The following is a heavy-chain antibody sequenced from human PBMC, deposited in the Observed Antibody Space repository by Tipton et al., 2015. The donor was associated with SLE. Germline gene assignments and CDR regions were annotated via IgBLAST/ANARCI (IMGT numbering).Heavy chain of an antibody. J-gene: IGHJ4*02. CDR1: GFSLNNFD. D-gene: IGHD3-3*01. CDR3: AREVTISGVFPYYFDN. Sequence: SLRLSCTMSGFSLNNFDMHWVRQAPGKGLEWVSFVGFDGYEKKYSESARDRFAISRDSSRNTLYLQMNSLRGEDTAVYYCAREVTISGVFPYYFDNWGQGTLVTVSS. V-gene: IGHV3-33*01. CDR2: VGFDGYEK.